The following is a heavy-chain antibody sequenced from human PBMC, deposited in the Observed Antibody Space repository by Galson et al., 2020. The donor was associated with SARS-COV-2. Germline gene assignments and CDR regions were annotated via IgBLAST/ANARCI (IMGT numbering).Heavy chain of an antibody. Sequence: SETLSLTCTVSGASITSGDYHWTWIRQPPGKGLEWIGYMYYSRGTSYNPSLRSRVTISVDTSKNQFSLRLTSVADADTALYYCATSINGTSAIDAWGQGTLVTVSS. V-gene: IGHV4-31*03. D-gene: IGHD1-20*01. CDR2: MYYSRGT. CDR3: ATSINGTSAIDA. CDR1: GASITSGDYH. J-gene: IGHJ5*02.